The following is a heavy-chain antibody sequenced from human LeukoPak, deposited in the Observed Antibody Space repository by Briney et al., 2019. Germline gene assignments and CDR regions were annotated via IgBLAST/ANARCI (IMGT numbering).Heavy chain of an antibody. J-gene: IGHJ6*02. D-gene: IGHD3-9*01. Sequence: GGSLRLPCAASGFTFSSYGMHWVRQAPGKGLEWVAFIRYDGSNKYYADSVKGRFTISRDNSKNTLYLQMNSLRAEDTAVYYCAKDTRYFDWLLPSYYYYYGMDVWGQGTTVTVSS. CDR3: AKDTRYFDWLLPSYYYYYGMDV. CDR1: GFTFSSYG. CDR2: IRYDGSNK. V-gene: IGHV3-30*02.